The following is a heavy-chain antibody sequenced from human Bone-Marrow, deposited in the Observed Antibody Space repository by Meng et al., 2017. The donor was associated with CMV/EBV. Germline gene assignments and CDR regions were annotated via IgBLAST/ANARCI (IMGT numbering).Heavy chain of an antibody. CDR1: GFSLNTTGVG. J-gene: IGHJ5*02. Sequence: TLKESGLPLVNPTQTLTLTCTFSGFSLNTTGVGVGWIRQSPGKALEWLALISWEDVKEYSPSLNTRLTITKDTSKNQVLLTMTNMDPVDTATYYCARGGFSYGLLWFDPWGQGALVTVSS. CDR3: ARGGFSYGLLWFDP. CDR2: ISWEDVK. D-gene: IGHD5-18*01. V-gene: IGHV2-5*02.